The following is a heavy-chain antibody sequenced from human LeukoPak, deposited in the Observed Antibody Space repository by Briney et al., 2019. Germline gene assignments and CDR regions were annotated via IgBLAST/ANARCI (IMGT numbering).Heavy chain of an antibody. CDR2: IYTSGST. CDR3: ARDGGYTYGYSHFDY. CDR1: GGSIGKGSHY. J-gene: IGHJ4*02. D-gene: IGHD5-18*01. Sequence: PSETLSLTCTVSGGSIGKGSHYWSWIRQPAGKGLEWIGRIYTSGSTNYNPSLKSRVTITVDTSKNQFSLNLSSVTAADTAVYYCARDGGYTYGYSHFDYWGQGTLVTVSS. V-gene: IGHV4-61*02.